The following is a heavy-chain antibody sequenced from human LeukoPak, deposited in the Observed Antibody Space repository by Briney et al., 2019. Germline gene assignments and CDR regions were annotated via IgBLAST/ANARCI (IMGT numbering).Heavy chain of an antibody. J-gene: IGHJ5*02. V-gene: IGHV3-48*03. CDR2: ISSTTNIS. Sequence: GGSLTLPCPASGFTFSSYEMNWVRQAPRKGLDWVSYISSTTNISYYAHSVKGRFTLSRHHAKHSLYLQMHSLRAEDTALYYCTRDVGFRFDPWGQGTLVTVSS. CDR3: TRDVGFRFDP. CDR1: GFTFSSYE. D-gene: IGHD2-15*01.